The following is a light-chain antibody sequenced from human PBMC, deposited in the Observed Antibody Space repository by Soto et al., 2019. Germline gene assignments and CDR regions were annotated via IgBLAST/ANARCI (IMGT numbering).Light chain of an antibody. CDR2: KAS. CDR3: QQYNGDPWT. Sequence: DIQMTQSPSTLSASVGDRVTITCRASQSISSLLAWYQQKPGKAPKLLIYKASSLESGVPSRFIGSGSGTEFTLTISSLQPDDFATYYCQQYNGDPWTFGQGTKVESK. J-gene: IGKJ1*01. CDR1: QSISSL. V-gene: IGKV1-5*03.